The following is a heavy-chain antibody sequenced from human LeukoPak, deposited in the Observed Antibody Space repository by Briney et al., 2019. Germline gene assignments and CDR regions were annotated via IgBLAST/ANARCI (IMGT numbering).Heavy chain of an antibody. CDR1: GFTFSNAW. Sequence: KSGGSLRLSCAVSGFTFSNAWMSWVRQAPGKGLEWVGRIKSKTDGGTTDYAAPVKGRFTISRDDSKNTLYLQMNSLKTEDTAVYYCRGTMVQGIIRTDYWGQGTLVTVSS. V-gene: IGHV3-15*01. J-gene: IGHJ4*02. CDR2: IKSKTDGGTT. CDR3: RGTMVQGIIRTDY. D-gene: IGHD3-10*01.